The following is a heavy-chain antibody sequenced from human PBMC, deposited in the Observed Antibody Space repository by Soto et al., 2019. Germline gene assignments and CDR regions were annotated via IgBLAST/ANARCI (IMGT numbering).Heavy chain of an antibody. J-gene: IGHJ4*02. CDR1: GFTFSSYA. Sequence: SLRLSCEASGFTFSSYAMHWVRQAPGKGLEWVAVIWYDGSNKYYADSVKGRFTISRDKSKNTLYLQMNSLRAEDTAVYYCARDRRYYDSSGYLDYWGQGTLVTVSS. CDR3: ARDRRYYDSSGYLDY. D-gene: IGHD3-22*01. V-gene: IGHV3-33*01. CDR2: IWYDGSNK.